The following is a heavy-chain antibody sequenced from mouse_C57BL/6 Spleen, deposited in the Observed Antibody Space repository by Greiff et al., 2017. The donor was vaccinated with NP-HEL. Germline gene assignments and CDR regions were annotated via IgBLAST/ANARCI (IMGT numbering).Heavy chain of an antibody. CDR2: IRSKSNNYAT. CDR1: GFSFNTYA. D-gene: IGHD2-4*01. V-gene: IGHV10-1*01. J-gene: IGHJ4*01. Sequence: EVKLMESGGGLVQPKGSLKLSCAASGFSFNTYAMNWVRQAPGKGLEWVARIRSKSNNYATYYADSVKDRFTISRDDSESMLYLQMNNLKTEDTAMYYCVRHDDYDGYYYAMDYWGQGTSVTVSS. CDR3: VRHDDYDGYYYAMDY.